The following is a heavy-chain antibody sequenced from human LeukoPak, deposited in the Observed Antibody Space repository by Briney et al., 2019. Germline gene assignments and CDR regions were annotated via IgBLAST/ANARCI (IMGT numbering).Heavy chain of an antibody. V-gene: IGHV3-23*01. D-gene: IGHD6-13*01. J-gene: IGHJ4*02. Sequence: GGSLRLSCVVSGFTFSPYSMNWVRQAPGKGLEWVSAITGSGGSTYYADSVKGRFTISRDNSKNTLYLQMNRLRAEDTAVYYCAKVPLIAAPKHFDYWGQGTLVTVSS. CDR1: GFTFSPYS. CDR2: ITGSGGST. CDR3: AKVPLIAAPKHFDY.